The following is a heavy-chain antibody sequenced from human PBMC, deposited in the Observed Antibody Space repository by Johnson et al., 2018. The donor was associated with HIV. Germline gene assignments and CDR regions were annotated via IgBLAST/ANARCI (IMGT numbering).Heavy chain of an antibody. CDR2: INWNGGNT. V-gene: IGHV3-20*04. CDR3: ARRGEYCSDGSCYDAFDI. J-gene: IGHJ3*02. CDR1: GFTFNNYA. Sequence: VQLVESGGGVVQPGGSLRLSCAASGFTFNNYAMTWVRQAPGKGLEWVSTINWNGGNTGYAESVKGRFTVSRDNAKNSLSLQMNSLRAEDTALYYCARRGEYCSDGSCYDAFDIWGQGTMVTVSS. D-gene: IGHD2-15*01.